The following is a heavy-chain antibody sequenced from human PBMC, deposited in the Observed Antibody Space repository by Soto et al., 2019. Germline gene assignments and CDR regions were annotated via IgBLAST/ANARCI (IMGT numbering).Heavy chain of an antibody. CDR1: GFTFSSYS. V-gene: IGHV3-48*02. J-gene: IGHJ6*02. Sequence: PVGSLRLSCAASGFTFSSYSMNWVRQAPGKGLEWVSYISSSSSTIYYADSVKGRFTISRDNAKNSLYLQMNSLRDEDTAVYYCASYLPSMVRYQNYGMDVWGQGTTVTVS. D-gene: IGHD3-10*01. CDR3: ASYLPSMVRYQNYGMDV. CDR2: ISSSSSTI.